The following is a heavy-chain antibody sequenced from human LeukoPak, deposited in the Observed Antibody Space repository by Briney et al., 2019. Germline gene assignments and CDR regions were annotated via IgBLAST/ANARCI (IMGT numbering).Heavy chain of an antibody. CDR2: ISSSSSYI. D-gene: IGHD2-2*02. CDR3: AKAGSCSSTSCYTFYYYYMDV. CDR1: GLTFSTYS. J-gene: IGHJ6*03. Sequence: GGSLRLSSGASGLTFSTYSMNWVRTAPGKELEWFSYISSSSSYIYYADSAKARFPISTDNSKNALYLKMNSRRAEDPAEYYWAKAGSCSSTSCYTFYYYYMDVWGKGTTVTVSS. V-gene: IGHV3-21*04.